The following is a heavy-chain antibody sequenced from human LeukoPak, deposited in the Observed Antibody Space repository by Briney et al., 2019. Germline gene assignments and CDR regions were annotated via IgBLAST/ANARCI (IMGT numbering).Heavy chain of an antibody. J-gene: IGHJ5*02. V-gene: IGHV1-2*02. CDR2: INLSNGGT. CDR1: GYTFTGYY. CDR3: ATLGLDP. Sequence: ASVKVSCKASGYTFTGYYIHWVRQASGQGLEWMGWINLSNGGTKFAQKFQGRVTMTRDTSINTAYMELRSMTSDDTAVYYCATLGLDPWGQGTLVTISS.